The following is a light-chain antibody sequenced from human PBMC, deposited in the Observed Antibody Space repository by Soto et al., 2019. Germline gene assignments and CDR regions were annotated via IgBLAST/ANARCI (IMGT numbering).Light chain of an antibody. CDR3: QQYNNWPPYT. Sequence: EIVMTQSPATQSVSPGERATLSCRASQSVSSNLAWYQQKPGQAPRLLIYGASTRATGIPARFSGSESGTEFTLTISSLQSEDFAVYYCQQYNNWPPYTFGQGTKLEIK. CDR1: QSVSSN. V-gene: IGKV3-15*01. J-gene: IGKJ2*01. CDR2: GAS.